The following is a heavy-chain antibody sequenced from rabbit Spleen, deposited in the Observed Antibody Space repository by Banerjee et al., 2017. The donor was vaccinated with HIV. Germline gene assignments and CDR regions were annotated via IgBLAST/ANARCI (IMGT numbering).Heavy chain of an antibody. Sequence: QEQLEESGGALVKPGASLTLTCIASGVSFSGSSYMCWVRQAPGKGLEWIACIDAGGSGFTDVASWAKGRFTISKASATAVTLQMTSLTAADTAAYFCARDTSSSFSSYGMDLWGPGTLVTVS. CDR3: ARDTSSSFSSYGMDL. J-gene: IGHJ6*01. CDR1: GVSFSGSSY. D-gene: IGHD1-1*01. V-gene: IGHV1S45*01. CDR2: IDAGGSGFT.